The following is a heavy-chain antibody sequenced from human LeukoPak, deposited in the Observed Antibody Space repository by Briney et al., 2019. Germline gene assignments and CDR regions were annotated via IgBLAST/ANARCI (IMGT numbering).Heavy chain of an antibody. Sequence: SETLSLTCTVSGGSISSGTYYWSWIRQPAGKGLEWIGRIYTSGSTNYNPSLKSRVTISVDTSKNQFSLKLSSVTAADTAVYYCARDPGSSWYGGWFDPWGQGTLVTVSS. V-gene: IGHV4-61*02. J-gene: IGHJ5*02. CDR3: ARDPGSSWYGGWFDP. D-gene: IGHD6-13*01. CDR1: GGSISSGTYY. CDR2: IYTSGST.